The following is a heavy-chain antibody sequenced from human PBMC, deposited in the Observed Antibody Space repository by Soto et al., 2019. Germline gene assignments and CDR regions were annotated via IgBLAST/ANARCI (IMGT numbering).Heavy chain of an antibody. CDR2: IWHDASNK. Sequence: QVQLVESGGGVVQPGGSLRLSCAASGFTFYNYGMHWVRQAPGKGLEWVAGIWHDASNKYYAGSVKGRFTISRDNSKNMLYLQMNSLRADDTAAYYCAREAGYQETTGQQLPDCWGQGIMVTVSS. J-gene: IGHJ4*02. V-gene: IGHV3-33*01. CDR1: GFTFYNYG. CDR3: AREAGYQETTGQQLPDC. D-gene: IGHD6-13*01.